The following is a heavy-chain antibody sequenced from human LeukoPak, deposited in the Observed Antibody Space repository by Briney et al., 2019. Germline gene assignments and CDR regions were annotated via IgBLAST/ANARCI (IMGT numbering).Heavy chain of an antibody. CDR3: ARGGSGSYYHLFDY. CDR1: GFTFSSYS. V-gene: IGHV3-21*01. D-gene: IGHD3-10*01. J-gene: IGHJ4*02. CDR2: ISSSSSYI. Sequence: MSGGSLRLSCAASGFTFSSYSMNWVRQAPGKGLEWVSSISSSSSYIYYADSVKGRFTISRDNAKNSLYLQMNSLRAEDTAVYYCARGGSGSYYHLFDYWGQGTLVTVSS.